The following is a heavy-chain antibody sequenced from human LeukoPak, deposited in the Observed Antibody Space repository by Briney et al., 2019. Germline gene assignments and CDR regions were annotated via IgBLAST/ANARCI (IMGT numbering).Heavy chain of an antibody. CDR1: GGTFSSYA. J-gene: IGHJ6*03. CDR2: IIPIFGTT. CDR3: ARGRYSSGFGGNYYYYYMDV. D-gene: IGHD5-18*01. Sequence: SVKVSCKASGGTFSSYAISWVRQAPGQGLEWMGGIIPIFGTTNYAQKFQGRVTITADKSTSTAYMELSSLRSEDTAVYYCARGRYSSGFGGNYYYYYMDVWGKGTTVTVSS. V-gene: IGHV1-69*06.